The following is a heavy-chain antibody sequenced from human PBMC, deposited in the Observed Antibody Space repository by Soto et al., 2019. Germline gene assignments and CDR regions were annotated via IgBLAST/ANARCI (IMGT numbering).Heavy chain of an antibody. D-gene: IGHD2-15*01. CDR3: ARVHGMIVVVHATQFDF. CDR2: ISAYNGNT. Sequence: QVQLVQSGAEVKKPGASVKVSCKASGYTFTSYGISWVRQAPGQGLEWMGWISAYNGNTNYAQKLQDRVTMTTDTSTSSAYLEMRRLRSDDTAVYYCARVHGMIVVVHATQFDFWGQGTLLTVSS. V-gene: IGHV1-18*01. J-gene: IGHJ4*02. CDR1: GYTFTSYG.